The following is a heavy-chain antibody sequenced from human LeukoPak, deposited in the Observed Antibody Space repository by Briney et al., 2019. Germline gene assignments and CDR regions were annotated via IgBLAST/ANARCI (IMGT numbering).Heavy chain of an antibody. CDR2: ISGSGGST. CDR3: AKDLSGYSGYEPFDY. CDR1: GFTFNNHA. Sequence: QSGGSLRLSCAASGFTFNNHAMSWVRQAPGKGLEWVSTISGSGGSTYYADSVKGRLTISRDNSKNTLYLQMNSLRAEDTAVYYCAKDLSGYSGYEPFDYWGQGTLVTVSS. V-gene: IGHV3-23*01. J-gene: IGHJ4*02. D-gene: IGHD5-12*01.